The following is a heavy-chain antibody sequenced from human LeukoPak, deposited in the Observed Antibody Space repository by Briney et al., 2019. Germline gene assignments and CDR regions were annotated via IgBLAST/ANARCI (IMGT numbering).Heavy chain of an antibody. V-gene: IGHV3-21*01. CDR1: GFIFSSYS. CDR3: ARGFYCSSTSCSTGFDY. Sequence: GGSLRLSCAASGFIFSSYSMNWVRQAPGKGLEWVSFISTSTSYIYYADSVKGRLTISRDNAKNSLYLQMNSLRAEDTAVYYCARGFYCSSTSCSTGFDYWGQGTLVTVSS. J-gene: IGHJ4*02. CDR2: ISTSTSYI. D-gene: IGHD2-2*01.